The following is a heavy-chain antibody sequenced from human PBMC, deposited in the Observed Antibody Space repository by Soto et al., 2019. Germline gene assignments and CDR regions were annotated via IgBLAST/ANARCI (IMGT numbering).Heavy chain of an antibody. CDR3: ARVVGATITNYYYYGMDV. Sequence: SVKVSCKASGGTFSSYTISWVRQAPGQGLEWMGRIIPILGIANYAQKFQGRVTITADKSTSTAYMELSSLRSEDTAVYYCARVVGATITNYYYYGMDVWGQGTTVTVSS. J-gene: IGHJ6*02. V-gene: IGHV1-69*02. D-gene: IGHD5-12*01. CDR1: GGTFSSYT. CDR2: IIPILGIA.